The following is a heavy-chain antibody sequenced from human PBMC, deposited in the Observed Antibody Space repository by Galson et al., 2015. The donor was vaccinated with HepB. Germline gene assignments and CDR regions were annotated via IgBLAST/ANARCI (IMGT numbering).Heavy chain of an antibody. CDR1: GFSFRNSW. J-gene: IGHJ4*02. Sequence: SLRLSCAASGFSFRNSWLNWVRQAPGKGLEWVGRMKSDADGATIDYAAPVKDRFTISRDDSKNILSLQMNSLKTEDTAVYYCTTGQWLVGQWGQGTLVTVSS. CDR2: MKSDADGATI. CDR3: TTGQWLVGQ. V-gene: IGHV3-15*01. D-gene: IGHD6-19*01.